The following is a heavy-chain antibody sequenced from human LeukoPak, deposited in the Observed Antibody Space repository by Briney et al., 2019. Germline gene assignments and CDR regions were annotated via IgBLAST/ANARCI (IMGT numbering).Heavy chain of an antibody. CDR1: GYSFTSYW. CDR2: IYPGDSDT. Sequence: GESLKISCKGSGYSFTSYWIGWVRQMPGKGLEWMGIIYPGDSDTRYSPSFQGQVTISADKSISTAYLRWSSLKASDTAMYYCARRGIVGATTPNAFDIWGQGTMVTVSS. CDR3: ARRGIVGATTPNAFDI. J-gene: IGHJ3*02. D-gene: IGHD1-26*01. V-gene: IGHV5-51*01.